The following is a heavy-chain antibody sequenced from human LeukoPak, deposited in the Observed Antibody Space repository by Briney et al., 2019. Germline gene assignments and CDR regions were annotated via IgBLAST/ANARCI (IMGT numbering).Heavy chain of an antibody. CDR2: INHSGST. CDR3: AGESRSLLYYFDY. D-gene: IGHD2-2*01. J-gene: IGHJ4*02. CDR1: GGSFSGYY. V-gene: IGHV4-34*01. Sequence: SETLSLTCAVYGGSFSGYYWSWILQPPGKGLEWIGEINHSGSTNYNPSLKSRVTISVDTSKNQFSLKLSSVTAADTAVYYCAGESRSLLYYFDYWGQGTLVTVSS.